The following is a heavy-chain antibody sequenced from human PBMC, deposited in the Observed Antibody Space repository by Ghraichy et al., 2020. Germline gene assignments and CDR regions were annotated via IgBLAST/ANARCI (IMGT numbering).Heavy chain of an antibody. CDR3: AREFKGLVVGSGSYSFDP. CDR1: GYTFTGYY. D-gene: IGHD3-10*01. V-gene: IGHV1-2*02. J-gene: IGHJ5*02. Sequence: ASVKVSCKASGYTFTGYYMHWVRQAPGQGLEWMGWINPNSGGTNYAQKFQGRVTMTRDTSISTAYMELSRLRSDDTAVYYCAREFKGLVVGSGSYSFDPWGQGTLVTVSS. CDR2: INPNSGGT.